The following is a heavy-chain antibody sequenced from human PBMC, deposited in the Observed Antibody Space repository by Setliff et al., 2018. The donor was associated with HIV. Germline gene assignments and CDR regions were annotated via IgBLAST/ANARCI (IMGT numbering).Heavy chain of an antibody. CDR2: INHNEIT. D-gene: IGHD3-16*01. CDR3: VRQFGYYFGY. CDR1: GGSFSGYY. V-gene: IGHV4-34*01. J-gene: IGHJ4*02. Sequence: SETLSLTCAVYGGSFSGYYWNWIRQSPGKGLEWIGEINHNEITKYNPSLESRVIISLDTSKIQFSLKLSSVTAADTAVYYCVRQFGYYFGYWGQGTLVTVSS.